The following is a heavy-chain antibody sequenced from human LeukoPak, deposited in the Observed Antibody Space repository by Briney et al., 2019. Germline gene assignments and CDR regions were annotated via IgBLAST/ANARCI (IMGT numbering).Heavy chain of an antibody. Sequence: ASVKVSCKASGYTFTSYGISWVRQAPGKGLEWMGGFDPEDGETIYAQKFQGRVTMTEDTSTDTAYMELSSLRSEDTAVYYCATGRIQLWSYLDYWGQGTLVTVSS. D-gene: IGHD5-18*01. V-gene: IGHV1-24*01. J-gene: IGHJ4*02. CDR2: FDPEDGET. CDR1: GYTFTSYG. CDR3: ATGRIQLWSYLDY.